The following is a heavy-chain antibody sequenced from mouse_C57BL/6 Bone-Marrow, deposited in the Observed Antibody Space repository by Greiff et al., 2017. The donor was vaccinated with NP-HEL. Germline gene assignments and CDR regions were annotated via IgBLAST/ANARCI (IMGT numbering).Heavy chain of an antibody. D-gene: IGHD2-4*01. CDR3: TRDDYGFPYYFDY. V-gene: IGHV1-15*01. Sequence: QVQLQQSGAELVRPGASVTLSCKASGYTFTDYEMHWVKQTPVHGLEWIGAIDPETGGTAYNQTFKGKAILTADKSSSTAYMELRSLTSEDSAVYYCTRDDYGFPYYFDYWGQGTTLTVSS. CDR1: GYTFTDYE. CDR2: IDPETGGT. J-gene: IGHJ2*01.